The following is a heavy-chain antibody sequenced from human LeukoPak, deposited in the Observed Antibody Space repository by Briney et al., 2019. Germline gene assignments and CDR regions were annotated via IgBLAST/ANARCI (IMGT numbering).Heavy chain of an antibody. V-gene: IGHV3-53*01. Sequence: GGSLRLSCAASGFTVSRNYMSWVRQAPGKGLEWVSVIYSGGTTYYADSVKGRFTISRDNSKNTLYLQMNSLRAEDTAVYYCARDGPPYDSSGYYFPYWGQGTLVTVSS. CDR2: IYSGGTT. CDR3: ARDGPPYDSSGYYFPY. CDR1: GFTVSRNY. D-gene: IGHD3-22*01. J-gene: IGHJ4*02.